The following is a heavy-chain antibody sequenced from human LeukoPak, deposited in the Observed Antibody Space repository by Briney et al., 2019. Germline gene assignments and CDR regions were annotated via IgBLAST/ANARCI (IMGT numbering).Heavy chain of an antibody. CDR3: ARLLHFDWLLYTDYYYGMDV. J-gene: IGHJ6*02. V-gene: IGHV1-18*01. Sequence: GASVKVSCKASGYTFTSYGISWVRQAPGQGLEWMGWISAYNGNTNYAQKLQGRVTMTTDTSTSTAYMELRSLRSDDTAVYYCARLLHFDWLLYTDYYYGMDVWGQGTTVTVSS. CDR2: ISAYNGNT. CDR1: GYTFTSYG. D-gene: IGHD3-9*01.